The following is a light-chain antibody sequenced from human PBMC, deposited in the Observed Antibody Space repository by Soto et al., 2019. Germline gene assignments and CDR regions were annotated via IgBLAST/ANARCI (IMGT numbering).Light chain of an antibody. CDR1: QSVSSSY. CDR3: QQYGSSPYT. CDR2: GAS. Sequence: EIVLTQSPGTLSWSPRERATLSCRASQSVSSSYLAWHQQKPGQAPRLLIYGASSRATGIPLRFSVSGSGTDFTLTISRLEPEAFAVYYCQQYGSSPYTFGQGTKLEIK. J-gene: IGKJ2*01. V-gene: IGKV3-20*01.